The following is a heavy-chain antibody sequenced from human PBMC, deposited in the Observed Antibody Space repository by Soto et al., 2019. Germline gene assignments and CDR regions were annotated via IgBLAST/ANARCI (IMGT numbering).Heavy chain of an antibody. D-gene: IGHD2-15*01. CDR1: GFTFSSYW. CDR3: VRTSLVVAAATREDY. J-gene: IGHJ4*02. CDR2: IHSDGRRT. V-gene: IGHV3-74*01. Sequence: EVQLVESGGGLVQPGGALRLSCAASGFTFSSYWMHWVRQAPGKGLVWVSRIHSDGRRTSYADSVKGRFTISRDNAKTTLYLQMNSMRAEDTAVYYCVRTSLVVAAATREDYWGQGTLVTVSS.